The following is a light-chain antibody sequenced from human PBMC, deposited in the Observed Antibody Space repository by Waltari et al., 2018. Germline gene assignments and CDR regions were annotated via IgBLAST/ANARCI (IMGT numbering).Light chain of an antibody. Sequence: EIVLKQSPATLSLSPGDRATLSCRASQSISSYLAWYQQKPGQAPRLLIYDASTRATGIPARFSGSGSVTEFTLTISSLEPEDFAIYYCQQRSKSFTFGPGTKVDMK. J-gene: IGKJ3*01. CDR1: QSISSY. CDR3: QQRSKSFT. CDR2: DAS. V-gene: IGKV3-11*01.